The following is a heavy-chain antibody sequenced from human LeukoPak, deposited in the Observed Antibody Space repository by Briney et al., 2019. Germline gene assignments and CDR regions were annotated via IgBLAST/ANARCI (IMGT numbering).Heavy chain of an antibody. J-gene: IGHJ3*02. CDR1: GFTFSAYA. D-gene: IGHD3-22*01. CDR2: ISRSGVST. CDR3: ARDRDYYDSSGGMNAFDI. V-gene: IGHV3-23*01. Sequence: GGSLRLSCAGSGFTFSAYAMSWVRQAPGKGLEWVSTISRSGVSTYYADSVRGRFTISRDNSKNTLFVQMSSLRAADTAVYYCARDRDYYDSSGGMNAFDIWGQGTMVTVSS.